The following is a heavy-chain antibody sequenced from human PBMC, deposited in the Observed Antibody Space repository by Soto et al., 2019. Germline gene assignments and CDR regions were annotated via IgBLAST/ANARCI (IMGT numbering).Heavy chain of an antibody. V-gene: IGHV3-7*01. J-gene: IGHJ6*03. CDR3: ARDVPDIDFWSGHQYYMDV. CDR1: GFTFSSYW. Sequence: GGSLRLSCAASGFTFSSYWMSWVRQAPGKGLEWVANIKQDGSEKYYVDSVKGRFTISRDNAKNSLYLQMNSLRAEDTAVYYCARDVPDIDFWSGHQYYMDVWGKGTTVTVSS. CDR2: IKQDGSEK. D-gene: IGHD3-3*01.